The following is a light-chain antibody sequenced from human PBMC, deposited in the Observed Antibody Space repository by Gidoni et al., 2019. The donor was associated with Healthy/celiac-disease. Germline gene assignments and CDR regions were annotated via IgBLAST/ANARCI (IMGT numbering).Light chain of an antibody. Sequence: AIQLTQSPSSLSASVGDRVTITCRASQGISSALAWYQQKPGKAPKLLIYDASSLESGVPSRFSGSGSGTDFTLTISSLQPEDFATYYCQQFNSYPHRVFTFXPXTKVDIK. V-gene: IGKV1-13*02. CDR2: DAS. CDR1: QGISSA. J-gene: IGKJ3*01. CDR3: QQFNSYPHRVFT.